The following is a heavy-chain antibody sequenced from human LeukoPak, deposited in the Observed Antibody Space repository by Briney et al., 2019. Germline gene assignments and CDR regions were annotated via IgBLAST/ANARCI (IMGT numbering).Heavy chain of an antibody. CDR1: GFTFTTHA. Sequence: GGSLRLSCAASGFTFTTHAMNWVRQAPGKGLEWVSTISGSGGSTYYADSVKGRFTISRDNSKNTLYLQMNSLRVEDTAVYYCAKSSGYSGWYNYWGQGTLVTVSS. V-gene: IGHV3-23*01. D-gene: IGHD6-19*01. CDR2: ISGSGGST. CDR3: AKSSGYSGWYNY. J-gene: IGHJ4*02.